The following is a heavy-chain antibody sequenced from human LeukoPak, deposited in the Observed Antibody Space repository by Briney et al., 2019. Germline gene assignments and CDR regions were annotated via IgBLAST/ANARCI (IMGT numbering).Heavy chain of an antibody. V-gene: IGHV3-48*01. D-gene: IGHD3-22*01. CDR3: ARGSTYYDSSGQVPFDY. CDR1: GFTFSSYS. J-gene: IGHJ4*02. CDR2: ISGSSSTI. Sequence: GGSLRLSCAASGFTFSSYSMNWVRQAPGKGLEWGSYISGSSSTIYYADSVKGRFTISGDNGKNTLYLQMNSLRAEDTAVYYCARGSTYYDSSGQVPFDYWGQGTLVTVSS.